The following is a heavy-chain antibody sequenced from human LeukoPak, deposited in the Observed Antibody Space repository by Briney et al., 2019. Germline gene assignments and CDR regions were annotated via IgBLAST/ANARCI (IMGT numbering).Heavy chain of an antibody. CDR2: ISGSGDST. J-gene: IGHJ4*02. V-gene: IGHV3-23*01. Sequence: PGGSLRLSCAASGFTFTSHAMSWVRQAPGKGLEWVSIISGSGDSTYYADSVKGRFTISRDNSKNTLYLQMNSLRADDTAVYYCAKESDYDVDFDYWGQGTLVTVSS. CDR3: AKESDYDVDFDY. CDR1: GFTFTSHA. D-gene: IGHD5-12*01.